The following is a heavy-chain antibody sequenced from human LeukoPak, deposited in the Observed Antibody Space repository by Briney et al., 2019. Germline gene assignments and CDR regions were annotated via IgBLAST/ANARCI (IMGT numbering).Heavy chain of an antibody. CDR1: GFTFSSYW. D-gene: IGHD1-26*01. V-gene: IGHV3-7*04. CDR2: INRDGSQK. J-gene: IGHJ4*02. CDR3: ARAVGATVYFDY. Sequence: GGSLRLSCAASGFTFSSYWMTWVRQAPGKGLEWVANINRDGSQKSYVDSVKGRFTISRDNAKNSLYLQMNSLRAEDTAVYYCARAVGATVYFDYWGQGTLVTVSS.